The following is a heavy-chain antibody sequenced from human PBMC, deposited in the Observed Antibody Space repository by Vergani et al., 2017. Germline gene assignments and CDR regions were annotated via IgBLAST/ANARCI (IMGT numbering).Heavy chain of an antibody. Sequence: EVQLVESGGGLVQPGGSLRLSCAASGFTFSDHYMDWVRQAPGKGLEWVGRTRNKANSYTTEYAASVKGRFTISIDDSKNSLYLQMNSLKTEDTAVYYCARGGIALRFMDVWGKGTTVTVSS. V-gene: IGHV3-72*01. CDR2: TRNKANSYTT. CDR1: GFTFSDHY. CDR3: ARGGIALRFMDV. J-gene: IGHJ6*04. D-gene: IGHD5-12*01.